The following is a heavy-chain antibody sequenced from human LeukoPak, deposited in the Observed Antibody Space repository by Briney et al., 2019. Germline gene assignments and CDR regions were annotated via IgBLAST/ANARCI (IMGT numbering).Heavy chain of an antibody. J-gene: IGHJ4*02. CDR2: INEDGSKK. D-gene: IGHD3-16*01. CDR1: GFSFSRFW. CDR3: VQGGHFDF. Sequence: PGGSLRLSCAASGFSFSRFWMTWGGRAPGKGPEWVANINEDGSKKYYVDSVKGRFTISRDNGKNSLYLEMNSLRADDTAVYFCVQGGHFDFWGQGAPVTVSS. V-gene: IGHV3-7*01.